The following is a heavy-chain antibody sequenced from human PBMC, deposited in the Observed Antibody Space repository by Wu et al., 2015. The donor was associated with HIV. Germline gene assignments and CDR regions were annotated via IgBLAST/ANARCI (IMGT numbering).Heavy chain of an antibody. V-gene: IGHV1-69*12. CDR3: AREFPPVDTAVFGAFDI. D-gene: IGHD5-18*01. CDR2: IIPIFGTA. CDR1: GGTFSSYA. Sequence: QVQLVQSGAEVKKPGSSVKVSCKASGGTFSSYAISWVRQAPGQGLEWMGGIIPIFGTANYAQKFQGRVTITADESTSTAYMELSSLRSEDMAVYYCAREFPPVDTAVFGAFDIWGPRGQWSPVSS. J-gene: IGHJ3*02.